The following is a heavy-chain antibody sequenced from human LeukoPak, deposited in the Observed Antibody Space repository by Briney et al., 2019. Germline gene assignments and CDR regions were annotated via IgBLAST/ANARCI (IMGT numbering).Heavy chain of an antibody. J-gene: IGHJ4*02. Sequence: SQILSLTCAVSGDSVSSNSAAWNWIRQSPSRGLEWLGRTYYRSKWYNDYAVSVKSRITINPDTSKNQFSLQLNSVTPEDTAVYYCARDPVVVTATHYLDYWGQGTLVTVSS. V-gene: IGHV6-1*01. D-gene: IGHD2-21*02. CDR3: ARDPVVVTATHYLDY. CDR2: TYYRSKWYN. CDR1: GDSVSSNSAA.